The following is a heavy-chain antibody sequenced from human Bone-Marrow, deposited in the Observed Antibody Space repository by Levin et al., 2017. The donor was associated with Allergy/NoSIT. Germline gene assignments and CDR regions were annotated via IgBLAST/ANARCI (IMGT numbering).Heavy chain of an antibody. CDR3: ARTSFDFWSGYYGNF. J-gene: IGHJ4*02. V-gene: IGHV3-49*03. D-gene: IGHD3-3*01. Sequence: GESLKISCSGSGFTFSDYAVSWFRQAPGKGLEWVGFIRSKTSAGTTEYAASVDGRFTISRDDSTSIAYLQMNSLKSEDTAVYYCARTSFDFWSGYYGNFWGQGTLVTVS. CDR2: IRSKTSAGTT. CDR1: GFTFSDYA.